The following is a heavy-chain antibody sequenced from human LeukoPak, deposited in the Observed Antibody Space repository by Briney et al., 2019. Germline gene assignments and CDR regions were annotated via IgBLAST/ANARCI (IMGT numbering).Heavy chain of an antibody. Sequence: PGGSLRLSCAASGFTFSSYSMNWVRQAPGKGLEWVSYISSSSSYIYYVDSVKGRFTISRDNAENSIYLQMNSLRAEDTAVYYCARDFAVDTALVTPEREYYFDYWGQGILVTVSS. CDR2: ISSSSSYI. CDR1: GFTFSSYS. V-gene: IGHV3-21*01. J-gene: IGHJ4*02. D-gene: IGHD5-18*01. CDR3: ARDFAVDTALVTPEREYYFDY.